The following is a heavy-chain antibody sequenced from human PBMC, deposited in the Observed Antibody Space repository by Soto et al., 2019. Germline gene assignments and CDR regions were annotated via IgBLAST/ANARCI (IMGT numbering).Heavy chain of an antibody. V-gene: IGHV1-18*01. CDR1: GYTFTSYG. J-gene: IGHJ5*02. CDR2: ISAYNGNT. D-gene: IGHD2-2*01. Sequence: GASVKVSCKASGYTFTSYGISWVRQAPGQGLEWMGWISAYNGNTNYAQKLQGRVTMTTDTSTSTAYMELRSLRSDDTAVYYCARDRSSSTSCYAWCVESGWFDPWGQGTLVTVSS. CDR3: ARDRSSSTSCYAWCVESGWFDP.